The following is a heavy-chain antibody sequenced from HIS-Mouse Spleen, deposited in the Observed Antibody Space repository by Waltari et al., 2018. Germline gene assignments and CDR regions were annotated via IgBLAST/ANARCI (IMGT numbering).Heavy chain of an antibody. CDR1: GASLSSSSYS. D-gene: IGHD6-13*01. Sequence: QLQLQESGPGLVKPSETLSLTCTVSGASLSSSSYSWGWIRQPPGKGLEWIGSIYYSGSTYYNPSLKCRVTISVDTSKNQLSLKLSSVTAADTAVYYCAREIPYSSSWYDWYFDLWGRGTLVTVSS. CDR2: IYYSGST. J-gene: IGHJ2*01. V-gene: IGHV4-39*07. CDR3: AREIPYSSSWYDWYFDL.